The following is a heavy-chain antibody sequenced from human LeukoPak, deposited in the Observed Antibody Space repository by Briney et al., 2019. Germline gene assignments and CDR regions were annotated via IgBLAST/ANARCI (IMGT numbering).Heavy chain of an antibody. CDR2: ISAYNGNT. CDR1: GYTFTSDG. CDR3: ARGRDYYDSSGYYYLPYYYYYGMDV. D-gene: IGHD3-22*01. Sequence: ASVTVSCKASGYTFTSDGISWVRQAPGQGLEWMGWISAYNGNTNYAQKLQGRVTMTTDTSTSTAYMELRSLRSDDTAVYYCARGRDYYDSSGYYYLPYYYYYGMDVWGQGTTVTVSS. J-gene: IGHJ6*02. V-gene: IGHV1-18*01.